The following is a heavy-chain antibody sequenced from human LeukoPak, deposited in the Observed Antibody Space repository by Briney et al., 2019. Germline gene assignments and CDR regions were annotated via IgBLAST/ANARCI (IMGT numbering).Heavy chain of an antibody. CDR1: GYTFTSYA. CDR3: ARDWSVSSGWYYYGMDV. V-gene: IGHV1-3*01. Sequence: ASVKVSCKASGYTFTSYAMHWVRQAPGQRLEWMGWINAGNGNTKYSQKFQGRVTITRDTSASTAYMELSSLRSEDTAVYYCARDWSVSSGWYYYGMDVWGQGTTVTVSS. CDR2: INAGNGNT. D-gene: IGHD6-19*01. J-gene: IGHJ6*02.